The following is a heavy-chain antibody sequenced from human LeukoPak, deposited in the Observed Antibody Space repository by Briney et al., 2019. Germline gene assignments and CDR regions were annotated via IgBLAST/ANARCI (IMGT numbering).Heavy chain of an antibody. CDR2: ISYDGSNK. J-gene: IGHJ4*02. D-gene: IGHD3-10*01. Sequence: GGSLRLSCAASGFTFSSYAMHWVRQAPGKGLEWVAVISYDGSNKYYADSVKGRFTISRDNSKNTLYLQMDSLRAEDTAVYYCVLRSGSGISNDWGQGTLVTVSS. CDR3: VLRSGSGISND. V-gene: IGHV3-30*14. CDR1: GFTFSSYA.